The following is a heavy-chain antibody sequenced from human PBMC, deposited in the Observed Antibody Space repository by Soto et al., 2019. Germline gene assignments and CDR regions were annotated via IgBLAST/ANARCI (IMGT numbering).Heavy chain of an antibody. CDR2: ISATGGST. V-gene: IGHV3-23*01. CDR3: AKERIASNFDY. D-gene: IGHD4-4*01. CDR1: GFTFNNYA. Sequence: EVQVLDSGGGLVQPGGSLRLSCAASGFTFNNYAMNWVRQAPGKGLEWVATISATGGSTYYADSVKGRFTISRDNSKNTLDLQMNGLRVEDTAGYYWAKERIASNFDYWGQGTQVTVSS. J-gene: IGHJ4*02.